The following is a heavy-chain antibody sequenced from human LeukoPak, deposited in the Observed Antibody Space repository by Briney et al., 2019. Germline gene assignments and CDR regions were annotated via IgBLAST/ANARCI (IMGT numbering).Heavy chain of an antibody. D-gene: IGHD2-15*01. Sequence: PGGSLRLSCAASGFTFSSYAMSWVRQAPGKGLEWVSGISGSGGSTHYADSVKDRVTISRDNSKNTLYLQMNSLRAEDTAVYYCAKETVVVVAATPDAFDIWGQGTMVTVSS. CDR1: GFTFSSYA. CDR2: ISGSGGST. CDR3: AKETVVVVAATPDAFDI. J-gene: IGHJ3*02. V-gene: IGHV3-23*01.